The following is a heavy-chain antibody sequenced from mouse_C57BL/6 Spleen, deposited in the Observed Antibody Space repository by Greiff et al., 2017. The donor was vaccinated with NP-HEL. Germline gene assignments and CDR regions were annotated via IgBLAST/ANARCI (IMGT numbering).Heavy chain of an antibody. V-gene: IGHV1-9*01. Sequence: VKLQESGAELMKPGASVKLSCKATGYTFTGYWIEWVKQRPGHGLEWIGEILPGSGSTNYNEKFKGKATFTADTSSNTAYMQLSSLTTEDSSIYYCARRGLYYGNLAWFAYWGQGTLVTVSA. CDR1: GYTFTGYW. CDR3: ARRGLYYGNLAWFAY. D-gene: IGHD2-1*01. CDR2: ILPGSGST. J-gene: IGHJ3*01.